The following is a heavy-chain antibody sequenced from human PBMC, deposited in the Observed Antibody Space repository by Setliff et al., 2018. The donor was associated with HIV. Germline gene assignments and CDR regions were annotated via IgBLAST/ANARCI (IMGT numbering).Heavy chain of an antibody. CDR3: AKGNSYAENAFDI. CDR1: GYTFTRNA. J-gene: IGHJ3*02. V-gene: IGHV1-18*01. CDR2: ISAYNGNT. D-gene: IGHD5-18*01. Sequence: ASVKVSCKASGYTFTRNAMHWVRQAPGQRLEWMGWISAYNGNTNYAQKLQGRVTMTTDTSTSTAYMELSSLRSEDTAVYFCAKGNSYAENAFDIWGQGTMVTVSS.